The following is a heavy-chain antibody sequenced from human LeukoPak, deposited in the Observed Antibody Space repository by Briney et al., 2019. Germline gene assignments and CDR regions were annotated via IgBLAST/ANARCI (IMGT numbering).Heavy chain of an antibody. Sequence: PSETLSLTCTVSGVSVSGTNFCWGWVRQPPGKGLEWIGNIYYSGTTSSNPSLNSRVSVSVDTSTNQFSLKMTSVTAADTAAYYCARLTKGRFFDYFFDFWGQGALATVSS. V-gene: IGHV4-39*01. CDR3: ARLTKGRFFDYFFDF. J-gene: IGHJ4*02. D-gene: IGHD3-9*01. CDR1: GVSVSGTNFC. CDR2: IYYSGTT.